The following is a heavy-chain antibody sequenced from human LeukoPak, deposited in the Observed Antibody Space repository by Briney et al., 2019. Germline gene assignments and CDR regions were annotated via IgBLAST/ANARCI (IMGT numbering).Heavy chain of an antibody. CDR1: AGSIISYY. CDR3: ARQIASAGTAGFDF. V-gene: IGHV4-4*07. CDR2: IYSTGST. Sequence: SETLSLTCTVSAGSIISYYWSWIRQPAGKGLEWIGRIYSTGSTNYNPSLKSRVTMSVDTSKNQFSLRLRSVTAADTAVYYCARQIASAGTAGFDFWGQGALVTVSS. J-gene: IGHJ4*02. D-gene: IGHD6-13*01.